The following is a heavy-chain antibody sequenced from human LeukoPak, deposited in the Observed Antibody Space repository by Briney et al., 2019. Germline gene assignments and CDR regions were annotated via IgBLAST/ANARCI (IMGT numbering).Heavy chain of an antibody. V-gene: IGHV3-30*18. Sequence: GGSLRLSCAASGFTFSSYGMHWVRQAPGKGLEWVAVISYDGSNKCYADSVKGRFTISRDNSKNTLYLQMNSLRAEDTAVYYCAKSPYGDSYFDYWGQGTLVTVSS. D-gene: IGHD4-17*01. CDR2: ISYDGSNK. CDR3: AKSPYGDSYFDY. CDR1: GFTFSSYG. J-gene: IGHJ4*02.